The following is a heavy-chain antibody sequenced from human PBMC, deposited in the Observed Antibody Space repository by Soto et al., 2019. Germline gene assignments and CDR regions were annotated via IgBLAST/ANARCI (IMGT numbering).Heavy chain of an antibody. Sequence: LTCTVSGGSISSGGYYWSWIRQHPGKGLEWIGYIYYSGSTYYNPSLKSRVTISVDTSKNQFSLKLSSATAADTAVYYCARDIRSRWFYPWGQGTLVTVSS. V-gene: IGHV4-31*03. CDR1: GGSISSGGYY. D-gene: IGHD3-3*02. CDR3: ARDIRSRWFYP. J-gene: IGHJ5*02. CDR2: IYYSGST.